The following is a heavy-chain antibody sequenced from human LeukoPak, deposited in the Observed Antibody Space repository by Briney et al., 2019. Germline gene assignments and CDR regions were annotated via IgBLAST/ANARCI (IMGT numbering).Heavy chain of an antibody. D-gene: IGHD3-10*01. CDR1: GFTFSSLP. V-gene: IGHV3-23*01. CDR3: AKDLVTGSLDY. Sequence: GGSLRLSCAASGFTFSSLPMTWVRQAPGKGLEWVSSISGSGGSRDYADSVRGRFTISRDNSRNTLYLQMTSLRAEDTAVYYCAKDLVTGSLDYWGQGTLVTVSS. CDR2: ISGSGGSR. J-gene: IGHJ4*02.